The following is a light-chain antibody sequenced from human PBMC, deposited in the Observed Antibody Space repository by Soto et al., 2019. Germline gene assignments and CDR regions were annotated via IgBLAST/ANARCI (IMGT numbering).Light chain of an antibody. CDR3: SSFTSSSSYV. Sequence: QSVLTQPASVSGSPGQSITLLCTGTSSDFGIYNSVSWYQQHPGKAPKLMIHDVTNRPSGVSSRFSGSRSGNTASLIISGLQAEDGADYYCSSFTSSSSYVFGPGTQLTVL. V-gene: IGLV2-14*01. J-gene: IGLJ7*01. CDR1: SSDFGIYNS. CDR2: DVT.